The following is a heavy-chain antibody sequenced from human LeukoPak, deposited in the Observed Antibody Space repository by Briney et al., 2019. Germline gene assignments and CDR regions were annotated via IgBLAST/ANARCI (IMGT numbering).Heavy chain of an antibody. Sequence: GGSLRLSCAASGFTFNNYGMHWVRQAPGKGLEWVAFIRYDGSNKYYAESVKGRFTISRDDSKNTLYLQMKSLRAEDTAVYYCARPRSRTFDYWGQGTLVTVSS. V-gene: IGHV3-30*02. CDR2: IRYDGSNK. J-gene: IGHJ4*02. CDR1: GFTFNNYG. D-gene: IGHD1-14*01. CDR3: ARPRSRTFDY.